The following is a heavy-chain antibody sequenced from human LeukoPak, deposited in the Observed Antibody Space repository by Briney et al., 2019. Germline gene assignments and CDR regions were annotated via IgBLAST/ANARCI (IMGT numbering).Heavy chain of an antibody. V-gene: IGHV3-74*01. Sequence: GGSLRLSCAASGFTFSSPWMHWVRQAPGKGLVWVSRISIDGSNTVYVDSVKGRFTISRDNAKNTLYLQMNSLRAEDTAVYYCASFTAGNPIWGQGTMVTVSS. CDR2: ISIDGSNT. CDR3: ASFTAGNPI. CDR1: GFTFSSPW. J-gene: IGHJ3*02. D-gene: IGHD1-14*01.